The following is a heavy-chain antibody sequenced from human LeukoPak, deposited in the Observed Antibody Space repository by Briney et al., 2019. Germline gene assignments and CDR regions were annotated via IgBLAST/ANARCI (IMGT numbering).Heavy chain of an antibody. CDR2: IYHSGST. Sequence: SETLSLICAVSGGSISGGVYSWSWIRQPPGKGLEWIGYIYHSGSTYYNPSLKSRVTISVDRSKNQFSLKLTSVTAADTAVYYCASITMIVDDAFDIWGQGTMVTVSS. D-gene: IGHD3-22*01. V-gene: IGHV4-30-2*01. CDR1: GGSISGGVYS. J-gene: IGHJ3*02. CDR3: ASITMIVDDAFDI.